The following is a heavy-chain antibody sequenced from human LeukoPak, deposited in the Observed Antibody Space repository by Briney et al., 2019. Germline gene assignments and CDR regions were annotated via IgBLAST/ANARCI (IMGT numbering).Heavy chain of an antibody. V-gene: IGHV3-7*03. J-gene: IGHJ6*02. D-gene: IGHD3-16*01. CDR2: VNRDGSET. CDR3: ARNDGMDV. Sequence: GSLRLSCAASGFALSSHWMTWVRQVPGRGPEWVANVNRDGSETYYLDSVKGRFTNSKDNAKNSLYLQMNSLRAEDTALYYCARNDGMDVWGQGTTVIVSS. CDR1: GFALSSHW.